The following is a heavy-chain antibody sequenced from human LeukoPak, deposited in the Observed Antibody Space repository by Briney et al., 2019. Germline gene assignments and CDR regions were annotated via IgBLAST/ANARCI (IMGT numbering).Heavy chain of an antibody. CDR3: AREDTRGNWFDP. D-gene: IGHD5-18*01. V-gene: IGHV4-59*12. CDR2: IYYSWST. CDR1: GGSISSYY. Sequence: NPSETLSLTCTVSGGSISSYYWSWIRQPPGKGLEWIGYIYYSWSTYYNPSLKSRVTISVDTSKNQFSLKLSSVTAADTAVYYCAREDTRGNWFDPWGQGTLVTVSS. J-gene: IGHJ5*02.